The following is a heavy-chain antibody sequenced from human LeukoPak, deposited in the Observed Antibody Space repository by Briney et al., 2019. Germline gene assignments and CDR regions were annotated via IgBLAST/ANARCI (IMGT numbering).Heavy chain of an antibody. Sequence: GGSLRLSCAASGFAFSSYWMTWARQAPGKGLEWVANIKQDGSQKYYVDSVKGRLTISRDNAKNSVYLQVNSLRVEDTAVYYCARIGYSSSSLDYWGQGTPVTVSS. V-gene: IGHV3-7*01. D-gene: IGHD6-13*01. J-gene: IGHJ4*02. CDR1: GFAFSSYW. CDR3: ARIGYSSSSLDY. CDR2: IKQDGSQK.